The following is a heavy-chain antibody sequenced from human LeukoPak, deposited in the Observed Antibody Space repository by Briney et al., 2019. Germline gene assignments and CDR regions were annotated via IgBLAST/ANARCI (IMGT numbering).Heavy chain of an antibody. CDR1: GFTFNRYG. D-gene: IGHD6-13*01. CDR3: AKVRSGWYYSVS. V-gene: IGHV3-30*02. CDR2: IRYEGSNK. J-gene: IGHJ5*02. Sequence: PGGSLGLSRAASGFTFNRYGMHGVRQAAGKGLEWVAFIRYEGSNKYYADSVKGRFTHSRHNSKNTLHLQMNSQRAQDTAVYYCAKVRSGWYYSVSWGQG.